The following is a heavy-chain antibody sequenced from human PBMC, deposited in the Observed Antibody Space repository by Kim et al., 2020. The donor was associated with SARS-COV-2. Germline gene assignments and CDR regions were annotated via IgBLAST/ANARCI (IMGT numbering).Heavy chain of an antibody. CDR3: GVAGTRSEAGFDY. D-gene: IGHD6-19*01. J-gene: IGHJ4*02. CDR1: GGSISSSSYY. Sequence: SETLSLTCTVSGGSISSSSYYWGWIRQPPGKGLEWIGSIYYSGSTYYNPSLKSRVTISVDTSKNQFSLKLSSVTAADTAVYYCGVAGTRSEAGFDYWGQGTLGTVSS. V-gene: IGHV4-39*01. CDR2: IYYSGST.